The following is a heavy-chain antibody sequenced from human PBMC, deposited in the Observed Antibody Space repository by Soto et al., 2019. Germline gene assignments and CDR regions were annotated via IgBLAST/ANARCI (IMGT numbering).Heavy chain of an antibody. CDR3: ARDTAAAGYFDY. V-gene: IGHV1-2*04. CDR1: GYTFTGYY. J-gene: IGHJ4*01. CDR2: INPNSGGT. D-gene: IGHD6-13*01. Sequence: ASVKVSCKASGYTFTGYYMHWVRQAPGQGLEWMGWINPNSGGTNYAQKFQGWVTMTRDTSISTAYMELSRLRSDDPAVYYCARDTAAAGYFDYWGHGTLVTVSS.